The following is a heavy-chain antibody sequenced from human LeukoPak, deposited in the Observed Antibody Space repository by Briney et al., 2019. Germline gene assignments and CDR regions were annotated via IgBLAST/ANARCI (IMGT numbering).Heavy chain of an antibody. V-gene: IGHV3-11*04. CDR2: ISSSGSTI. D-gene: IGHD2-2*01. CDR1: GFTFSDYY. J-gene: IGHJ6*03. Sequence: GGSLRLSCAASGFTFSDYYMSWIRQAPGKGLEWVSYISSSGSTIYYADSVKGRFTISRDNAKNSLYLQMNSLRAEDTAVYYCARSPGWGTSQDYYYYYYMDVWGKGTTVTVSS. CDR3: ARSPGWGTSQDYYYYYYMDV.